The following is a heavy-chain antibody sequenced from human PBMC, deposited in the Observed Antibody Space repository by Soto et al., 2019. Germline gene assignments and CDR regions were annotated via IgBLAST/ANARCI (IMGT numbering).Heavy chain of an antibody. CDR1: GYTFTGYY. Sequence: VASVKVSCKASGYTFTGYYMHWVRQAPGQGLEWMGWINPNSGGTNYAQKFQGWVTMTRDTSISTAYMELSRLRSDDTAVYYCARDLLGYCSSTSCYRYGMDVWGQGTTVTVSS. J-gene: IGHJ6*02. CDR3: ARDLLGYCSSTSCYRYGMDV. V-gene: IGHV1-2*04. CDR2: INPNSGGT. D-gene: IGHD2-2*02.